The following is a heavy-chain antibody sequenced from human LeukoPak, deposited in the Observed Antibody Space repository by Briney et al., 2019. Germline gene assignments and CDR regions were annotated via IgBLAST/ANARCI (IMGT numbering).Heavy chain of an antibody. J-gene: IGHJ4*02. Sequence: GGSLRLSCAASGFTVSGNYVSWVRQAPGKGLEWLSVIHRGGNTYYADSVKGRFTISRDSSKNTVFLQMDSLRAEDTAVYYCARDPGYGLGVDYGDYWGQGTLVTVSS. D-gene: IGHD3-10*01. CDR2: IHRGGNT. V-gene: IGHV3-66*01. CDR1: GFTVSGNY. CDR3: ARDPGYGLGVDYGDY.